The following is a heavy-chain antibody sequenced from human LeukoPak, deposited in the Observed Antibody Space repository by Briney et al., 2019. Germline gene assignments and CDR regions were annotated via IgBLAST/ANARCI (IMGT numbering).Heavy chain of an antibody. CDR2: IKQDGSEK. V-gene: IGHV3-7*01. D-gene: IGHD6-13*01. CDR3: ARDLAAGGPCNY. J-gene: IGHJ4*02. Sequence: GGSLRLSCAASGFTFSGYWMSWVRQAPGKGLEWVANIKQDGSEKYYVDSVRGRFTISRDNAKNSLFLQMDSLRVEDTAVYYCARDLAAGGPCNYWGQGTLVIVSS. CDR1: GFTFSGYW.